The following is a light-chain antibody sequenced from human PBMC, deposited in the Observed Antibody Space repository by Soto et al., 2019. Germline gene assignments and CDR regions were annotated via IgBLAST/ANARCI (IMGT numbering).Light chain of an antibody. J-gene: IGKJ1*01. Sequence: DILMPPSQATLPLSPGERAPLSCRASQGVGSKLAWYQQKHGQAPRLLIYGASTRAAGIPDRFSGSGSGTEFTITISSLQYEDFEVYYCQQYGSSPWTFGQGTKVDIK. CDR1: QGVGSK. V-gene: IGKV3-15*01. CDR2: GAS. CDR3: QQYGSSPWT.